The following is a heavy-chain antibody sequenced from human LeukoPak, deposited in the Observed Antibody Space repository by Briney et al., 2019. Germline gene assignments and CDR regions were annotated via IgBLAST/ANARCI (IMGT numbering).Heavy chain of an antibody. CDR3: ARELVGAAFDY. V-gene: IGHV1-46*01. J-gene: IGHJ4*02. CDR1: GYTFTSYY. D-gene: IGHD1-26*01. Sequence: ASVKVSCKASGYTFTSYYMHWVRQAPGQGLEWMGIINSSGGSTSYAQKFQGRVTMTRDTSTSTVYMELSSLRSEDTAVYYCARELVGAAFDYWGQGTLVTVSS. CDR2: INSSGGST.